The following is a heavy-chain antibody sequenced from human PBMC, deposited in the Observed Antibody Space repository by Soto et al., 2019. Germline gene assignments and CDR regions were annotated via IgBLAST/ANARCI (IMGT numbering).Heavy chain of an antibody. V-gene: IGHV3-33*01. CDR3: ARDNGTTWYGPIDY. Sequence: QVQLVESGGGAVQPGRSLRLSCAASGFTFNTYGMHWVRQAPGKGLELVAVIWYDGSNEFCADSVKGRFTISRDNSKNSLYLQMNSLRDEDTAIYYCARDNGTTWYGPIDYWGQGTLVTVSS. D-gene: IGHD6-13*01. J-gene: IGHJ4*02. CDR2: IWYDGSNE. CDR1: GFTFNTYG.